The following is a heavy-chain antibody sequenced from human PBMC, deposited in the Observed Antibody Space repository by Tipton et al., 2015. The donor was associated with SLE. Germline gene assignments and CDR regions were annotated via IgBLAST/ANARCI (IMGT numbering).Heavy chain of an antibody. CDR2: VYYSGST. CDR3: ARWVQTYYYYYMDV. CDR1: GGSISSYY. D-gene: IGHD4/OR15-4a*01. V-gene: IGHV4-59*01. Sequence: TLSLTCTVSGGSISSYYWSWIRQPPGKGLEWIGYVYYSGSTNYNPSLKSRVTTLVDTSKNHFSLKLGSVTAADTAVYYCARWVQTYYYYYMDVWGKGTTVTVSS. J-gene: IGHJ6*03.